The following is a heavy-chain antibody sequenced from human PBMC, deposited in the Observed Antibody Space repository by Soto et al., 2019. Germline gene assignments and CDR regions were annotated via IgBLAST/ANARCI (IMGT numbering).Heavy chain of an antibody. CDR1: GGTFSSYA. CDR3: ARDGAMVYALGRGGFDY. CDR2: IIPIFGTA. V-gene: IGHV1-69*01. D-gene: IGHD2-8*01. J-gene: IGHJ4*02. Sequence: QVQLVQSGAEVKKPGSSVKVSCKASGGTFSSYAISWVRQAPGQGLEWMGGIIPIFGTANYAQKFQGRVTITADESTSTAYMELSSLRSEDTAVYYCARDGAMVYALGRGGFDYWRQGTLVTVSS.